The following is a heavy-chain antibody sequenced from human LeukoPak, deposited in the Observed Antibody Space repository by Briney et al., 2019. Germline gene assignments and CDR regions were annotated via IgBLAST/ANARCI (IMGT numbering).Heavy chain of an antibody. Sequence: GGSLRLSCAASGFTFSSYAMSWVRQAPGKGLEWVSAISGSGGSTYYADSVKGRFTIPRDNSKNTLYLQMNSLRAEDTAVYYCATTIQLWQGYFDYWGQGTLVTVSS. CDR2: ISGSGGST. D-gene: IGHD5-18*01. CDR3: ATTIQLWQGYFDY. J-gene: IGHJ4*02. V-gene: IGHV3-23*01. CDR1: GFTFSSYA.